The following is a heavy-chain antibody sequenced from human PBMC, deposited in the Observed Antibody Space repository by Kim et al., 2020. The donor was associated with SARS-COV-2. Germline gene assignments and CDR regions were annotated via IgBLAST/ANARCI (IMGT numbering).Heavy chain of an antibody. V-gene: IGHV3-33*01. Sequence: NKNYADSVKGRFTISRDNSKNTLYLQRNSLRAEDTAVYYCAREKLLEIDYWGQGTLVTVSS. CDR3: AREKLLEIDY. D-gene: IGHD3-3*01. CDR2: NK. J-gene: IGHJ4*02.